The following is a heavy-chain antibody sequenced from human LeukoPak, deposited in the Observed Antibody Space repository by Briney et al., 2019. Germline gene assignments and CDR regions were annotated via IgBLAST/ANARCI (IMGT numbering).Heavy chain of an antibody. D-gene: IGHD3-22*01. CDR3: AREDYYDSSGYPGY. J-gene: IGHJ4*02. V-gene: IGHV1-69*04. CDR2: IIPILGIA. CDR1: GGTFSSYA. Sequence: ASVKVSCKASGGTFSSYAISWVRQAPGQGLEWMGRIIPILGIANYAQKFQGRVTITADKSTSTAYMELSSLRSEDTAVYYCAREDYYDSSGYPGYWGQGTLVTVSS.